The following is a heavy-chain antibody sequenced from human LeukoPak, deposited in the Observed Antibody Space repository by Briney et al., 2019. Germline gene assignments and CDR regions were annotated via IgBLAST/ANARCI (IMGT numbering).Heavy chain of an antibody. Sequence: ASVKVSCKASGYTFTGYYMHRVRQAPGQGLEWMGRINPNSGGTNYAQKFQGRVTMTRDTSISTAYMELSRLRSDDTAVYYCARGYYYDSSGYYPDFDYWGQGTLVTVSS. CDR3: ARGYYYDSSGYYPDFDY. J-gene: IGHJ4*02. CDR2: INPNSGGT. CDR1: GYTFTGYY. V-gene: IGHV1-2*06. D-gene: IGHD3-22*01.